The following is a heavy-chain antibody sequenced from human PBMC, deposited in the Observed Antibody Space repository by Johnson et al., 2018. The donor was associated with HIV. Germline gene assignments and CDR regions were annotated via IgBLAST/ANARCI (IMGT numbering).Heavy chain of an antibody. CDR1: GFTVSSNY. CDR3: ARDLWAYSTRDDAFDI. CDR2: RKQDGREK. D-gene: IGHD6-13*01. Sequence: EQLVESGGGLVQPGGSLRLSCAASGFTVSSNYMSWVRQAPGKGLGWVATRKQDGREKYYVDSVKGRFTISRDNAKNSLYLQMNSLRAEDTAVYYCARDLWAYSTRDDAFDIWGQGTMVTVSS. V-gene: IGHV3-7*01. J-gene: IGHJ3*02.